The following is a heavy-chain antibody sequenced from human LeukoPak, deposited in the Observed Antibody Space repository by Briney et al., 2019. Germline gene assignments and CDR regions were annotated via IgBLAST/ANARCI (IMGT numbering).Heavy chain of an antibody. D-gene: IGHD6-13*01. J-gene: IGHJ4*02. CDR1: GGSISSGGYY. Sequence: SETLSLTCTVSGGSISSGGYYWSWIRQHPGRGLEWIGYIYYSGSTYYNPSLKSRVTISADTSKNQFSLTLSSVTAADTAVYYCARARSAAGNFDYWGQGNLVTVSS. V-gene: IGHV4-31*03. CDR2: IYYSGST. CDR3: ARARSAAGNFDY.